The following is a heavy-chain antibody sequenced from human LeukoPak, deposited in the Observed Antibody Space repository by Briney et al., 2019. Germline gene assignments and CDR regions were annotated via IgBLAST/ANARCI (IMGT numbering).Heavy chain of an antibody. CDR3: ARRLKPTFSFASYFHY. CDR1: GDSISSSPYY. Sequence: SETLSLTCTVSGDSISSSPYYWDWIRQPPGKGLEWIGSIYYSGSTYYNPSLTSRVTISVDTSKNQFSLKLSSVTAADTAVYYCARRLKPTFSFASYFHYWGQGTLVTVSS. V-gene: IGHV4-39*01. J-gene: IGHJ4*02. D-gene: IGHD3-16*01. CDR2: IYYSGST.